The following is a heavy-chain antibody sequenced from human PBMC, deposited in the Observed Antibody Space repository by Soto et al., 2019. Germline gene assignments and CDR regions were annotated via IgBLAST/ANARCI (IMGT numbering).Heavy chain of an antibody. CDR1: GFTFSGSA. CDR3: TRRYSGYDFPDYYYYMDV. Sequence: PGGSLRLSCAASGFTFSGSAMHWVRQASGKGLEWVGRIRSKANSYATAYAASVKGRFTISRDDSKNTAYLQMNSLKTEDTAVYYCTRRYSGYDFPDYYYYMDVWGKGTTVTVSS. J-gene: IGHJ6*03. CDR2: IRSKANSYAT. D-gene: IGHD5-12*01. V-gene: IGHV3-73*01.